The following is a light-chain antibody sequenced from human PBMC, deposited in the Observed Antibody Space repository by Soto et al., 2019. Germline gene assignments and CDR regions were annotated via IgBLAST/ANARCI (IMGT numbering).Light chain of an antibody. J-gene: IGKJ1*01. CDR3: QKYNSYSTWT. Sequence: DIQMTQSPSTLSGSVGDRVTITCRASQTISTWLAWYQQKPGEAPKLLIYDASSWDSGVPSRFSGSASGTEFTLTISSLQPGDFATYYCQKYNSYSTWTFGQGTKVDIK. CDR2: DAS. V-gene: IGKV1-5*01. CDR1: QTISTW.